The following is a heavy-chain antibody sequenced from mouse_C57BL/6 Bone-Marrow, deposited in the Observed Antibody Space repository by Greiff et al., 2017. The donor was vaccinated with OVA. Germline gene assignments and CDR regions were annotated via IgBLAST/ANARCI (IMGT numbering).Heavy chain of an antibody. CDR2: ISYDGSN. CDR1: GYSITSGYY. CDR3: ARDGNYSTWYFDV. J-gene: IGHJ1*03. D-gene: IGHD2-5*01. V-gene: IGHV3-6*01. Sequence: EVKLMESGPGLVKPSQSLSLTCSVTGYSITSGYYWNWIRQFPGNKLEWMGYISYDGSNNYNPSLKNRISITRDTSKNQFFLKLNSVTTEDTATYFCARDGNYSTWYFDVWGTGTTVTVSS.